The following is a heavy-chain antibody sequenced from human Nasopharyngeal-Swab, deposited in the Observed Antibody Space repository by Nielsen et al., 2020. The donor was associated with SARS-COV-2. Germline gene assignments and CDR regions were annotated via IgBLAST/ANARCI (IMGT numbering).Heavy chain of an antibody. CDR3: ARVNNGGGIVPASYSFFMDV. Sequence: SETLSLTCSLNGVSFSGYHWGWIRQSPGKGLEWIADITRSGNTNYNPALKSRVSMSVAPSKDEFSLKLPSVTAADTAIYFCARVNNGGGIVPASYSFFMDVWGKGTSVAVSS. CDR2: ITRSGNT. J-gene: IGHJ6*03. V-gene: IGHV4-34*01. D-gene: IGHD2-2*01. CDR1: GVSFSGYH.